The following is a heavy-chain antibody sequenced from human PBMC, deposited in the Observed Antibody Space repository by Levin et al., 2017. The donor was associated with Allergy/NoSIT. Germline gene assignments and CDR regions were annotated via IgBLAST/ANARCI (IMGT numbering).Heavy chain of an antibody. CDR1: GYTFTSYG. D-gene: IGHD3-10*01. J-gene: IGHJ3*02. V-gene: IGHV1-18*01. CDR3: ARVVTMVRGVNAFDI. CDR2: ISAYNGNT. Sequence: VASVKVSCKASGYTFTSYGISWVRQAPGQGLEWMGWISAYNGNTNYAQKLQGRVTMTTDTSTSTAYMELRSLRSDDTAVYYCARVVTMVRGVNAFDIWGQGTMVTVSS.